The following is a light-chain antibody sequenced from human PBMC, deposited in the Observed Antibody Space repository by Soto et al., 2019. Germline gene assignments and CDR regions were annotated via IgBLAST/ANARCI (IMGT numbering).Light chain of an antibody. CDR1: QSLTMW. V-gene: IGKV1-5*03. J-gene: IGKJ1*01. CDR2: KTS. Sequence: DIHMTQSPSTLSASGGDRVTITCRASQSLTMWLAWYQQKPWKAPNLLIYKTSSLESGVASRFSGRGSGTELTLTISSQQHDDFATYYWQHWTAYSWTFGQGTQVEVK. CDR3: QHWTAYSWT.